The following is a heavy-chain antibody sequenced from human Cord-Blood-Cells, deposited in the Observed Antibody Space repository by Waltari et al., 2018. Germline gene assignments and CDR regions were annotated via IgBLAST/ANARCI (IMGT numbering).Heavy chain of an antibody. Sequence: EVQLVESGGGLVQPGRSLRLSCAASGFTFDDYAMYWVRQAPGKGLEWVSGISWNSGSIGYADSVKGRFTISRDNAKNSLYLQMNSLRAEDTALYYCAKLGTGYWGQGTLVTVSS. CDR3: AKLGTGY. CDR1: GFTFDDYA. CDR2: ISWNSGSI. J-gene: IGHJ4*02. V-gene: IGHV3-9*01. D-gene: IGHD7-27*01.